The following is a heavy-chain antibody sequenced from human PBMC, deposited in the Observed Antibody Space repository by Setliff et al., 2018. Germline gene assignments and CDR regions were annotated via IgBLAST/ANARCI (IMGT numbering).Heavy chain of an antibody. CDR2: MYHSGST. J-gene: IGHJ3*02. CDR3: ARGKIRITMIVVPTGGAFDI. Sequence: SETLSLTCAVSGYSISSDYYWGWIRQPPGKGLEWIGSMYHSGSTYYNPSLKSRVTISVDTSKNQFSLKLSSVTAADTAVYYCARGKIRITMIVVPTGGAFDIWGQGTMVTVSS. V-gene: IGHV4-38-2*01. CDR1: GYSISSDYY. D-gene: IGHD3-22*01.